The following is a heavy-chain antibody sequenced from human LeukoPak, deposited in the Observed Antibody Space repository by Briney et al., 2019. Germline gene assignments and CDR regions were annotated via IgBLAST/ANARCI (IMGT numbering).Heavy chain of an antibody. CDR2: ISGSGGST. Sequence: GGSLRLSCAASGFTFSSHAMSWVRQATGKGLEWVSAISGSGGSTYYADSVKGRFTISRDNSKNTLYLQMNSLRAEDTAVYYCAKGSYYDSSGYTPIDYWGQGTLVTVSS. D-gene: IGHD3-22*01. CDR3: AKGSYYDSSGYTPIDY. V-gene: IGHV3-23*01. CDR1: GFTFSSHA. J-gene: IGHJ4*02.